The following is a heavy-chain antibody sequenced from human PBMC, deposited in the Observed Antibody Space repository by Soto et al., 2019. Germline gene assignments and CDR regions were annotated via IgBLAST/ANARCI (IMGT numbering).Heavy chain of an antibody. CDR3: ARELEADPNYSYYGMDV. Sequence: QVQLVESGGGVVQPGRSLRLSCAASGFTFSSYAMHWVRQAPGKGLEWVAVISYDGSNKYYADSVKGRFTISRDNSKNPLYLPMNSLRAEDTAVYYCARELEADPNYSYYGMDVWGQGTTVTVSS. J-gene: IGHJ6*02. CDR1: GFTFSSYA. D-gene: IGHD6-13*01. V-gene: IGHV3-30-3*01. CDR2: ISYDGSNK.